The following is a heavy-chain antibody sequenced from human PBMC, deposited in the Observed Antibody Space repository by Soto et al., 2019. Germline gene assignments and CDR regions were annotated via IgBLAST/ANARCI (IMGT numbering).Heavy chain of an antibody. CDR1: GYSFTSYC. CDR3: ARIGTIFGVENYYYMDV. J-gene: IGHJ6*03. Sequence: GASLKISCKGSGYSFTSYCIGWVRQMPGKGLEWMGIIYPGDSDTRYSPSFQGQVTISADKSISTAYLQWSSLKASDTAMYYCARIGTIFGVENYYYMDVWGKGTTVTVSS. CDR2: IYPGDSDT. V-gene: IGHV5-51*01. D-gene: IGHD3-3*01.